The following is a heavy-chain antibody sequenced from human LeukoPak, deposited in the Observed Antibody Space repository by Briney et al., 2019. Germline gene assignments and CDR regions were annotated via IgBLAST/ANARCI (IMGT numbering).Heavy chain of an antibody. CDR1: GFTFSDEY. V-gene: IGHV3-11*03. J-gene: IGHJ4*02. D-gene: IGHD6-19*01. CDR2: ISNSGSYT. Sequence: GGALRLSCAASGFTFSDEYMSWIRQAPGKGLEWVSYISNSGSYTNYVDSVKGRFTISRDNAKNSLYLQMSSLGAEDTAVYYCARSRGAGPAAYFDYWGQGTLITVSS. CDR3: ARSRGAGPAAYFDY.